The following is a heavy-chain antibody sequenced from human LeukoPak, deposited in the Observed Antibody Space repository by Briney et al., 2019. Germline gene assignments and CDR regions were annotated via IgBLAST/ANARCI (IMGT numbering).Heavy chain of an antibody. CDR1: GGSISTYY. J-gene: IGHJ4*02. Sequence: PSETLSLTCTVSGGSISTYYWSWIRQPAGKGLEWIGRVYSSGSTKYNPSLENRVTVSVDTSKNQFSLKLSSVTAADKAVYYCAGDRGESGSGSYFSYWGQGTLVTVSS. CDR2: VYSSGST. V-gene: IGHV4-4*07. D-gene: IGHD3-10*01. CDR3: AGDRGESGSGSYFSY.